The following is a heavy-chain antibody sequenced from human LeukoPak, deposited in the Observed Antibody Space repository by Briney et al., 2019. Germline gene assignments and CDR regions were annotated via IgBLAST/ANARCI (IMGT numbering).Heavy chain of an antibody. D-gene: IGHD3-22*01. Sequence: SETLSLTCDVSGYSISSGYYWAWIRQTPGKGLQYIGMIYSTGDAHYSPSLKSRVTMSVDTSKNQFSLQLTSVTGADTAIYYCARVLYDTRTFDYWGQGTLVTVSS. CDR1: GYSISSGYY. V-gene: IGHV4-38-2*01. CDR3: ARVLYDTRTFDY. CDR2: IYSTGDA. J-gene: IGHJ4*02.